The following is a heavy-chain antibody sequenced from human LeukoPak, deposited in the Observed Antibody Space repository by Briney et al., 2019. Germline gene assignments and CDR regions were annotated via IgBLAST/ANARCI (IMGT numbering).Heavy chain of an antibody. D-gene: IGHD3-22*01. CDR3: ARERHYYYDSSGYSSGLYYYGMDV. J-gene: IGHJ6*02. Sequence: ASVNVSCKASGYTFTSYAMNWVRQAPGQGLEWMGWINTNTGNPTYAQGFTGRFVFSLDTSVSTAYLQISSLKAEDTAVYYCARERHYYYDSSGYSSGLYYYGMDVWGQGTTVTVSS. V-gene: IGHV7-4-1*02. CDR2: INTNTGNP. CDR1: GYTFTSYA.